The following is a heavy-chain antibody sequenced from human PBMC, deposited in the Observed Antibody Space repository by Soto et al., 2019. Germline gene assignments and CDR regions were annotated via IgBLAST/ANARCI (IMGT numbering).Heavy chain of an antibody. CDR3: ARDLSGYSYGYQDYYYGMDV. CDR2: ISYDGSNK. Sequence: GGSLRLSCAASGFTFSSYAMHWVRQAPGKGLEWVAVISYDGSNKYYADSVKGRFTISRDNSKNTLYLQMNSLRAEDTAVYYCARDLSGYSYGYQDYYYGMDVWGQGTTVTVSS. CDR1: GFTFSSYA. D-gene: IGHD5-18*01. J-gene: IGHJ6*02. V-gene: IGHV3-30-3*01.